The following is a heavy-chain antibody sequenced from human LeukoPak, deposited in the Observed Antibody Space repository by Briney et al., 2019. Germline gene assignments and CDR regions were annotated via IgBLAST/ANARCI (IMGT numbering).Heavy chain of an antibody. V-gene: IGHV3-48*03. CDR2: ISSSGSTI. J-gene: IGHJ4*02. CDR3: VASSWAYYFDY. D-gene: IGHD6-13*01. Sequence: GGSLRLSCAASGFIFSSYEMNWVRQAPGKGLEWVSYISSSGSTIYYADSVKGRFTISRDNAKNSQYLQMNSLRVEDTAVYYCVASSWAYYFDYWGQGTLVTVSS. CDR1: GFIFSSYE.